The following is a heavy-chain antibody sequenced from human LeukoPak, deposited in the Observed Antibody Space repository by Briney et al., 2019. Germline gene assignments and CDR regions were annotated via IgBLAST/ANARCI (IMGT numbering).Heavy chain of an antibody. D-gene: IGHD1-7*01. J-gene: IGHJ4*02. Sequence: PGGSLRLSCAASGFTFSSYAMHWVRQAPGKGLEWIGEINHSGSTNYNPSLKSRVTISVDTSKNQFSLKLSSVTAADTAVYYCARRKYNWNFHFDYWGQGTLVTVSS. CDR2: INHSGST. V-gene: IGHV4-34*01. CDR1: GFTFSSYA. CDR3: ARRKYNWNFHFDY.